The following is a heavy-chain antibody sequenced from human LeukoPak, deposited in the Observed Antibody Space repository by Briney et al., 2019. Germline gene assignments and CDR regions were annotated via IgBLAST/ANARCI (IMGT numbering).Heavy chain of an antibody. V-gene: IGHV4-34*01. D-gene: IGHD2-2*01. J-gene: IGHJ5*02. CDR1: GGSFSGYY. Sequence: SETLSLTCAVYGGSFSGYYWSWIRQPPGKGLEWIGEINHSGSTNYNPSLKSRVTISVDTSKNQFSLKLSSVTAADTAVYYCARHGCSSTSCYFVSFSWFDPWGQGTLVTVSS. CDR3: ARHGCSSTSCYFVSFSWFDP. CDR2: INHSGST.